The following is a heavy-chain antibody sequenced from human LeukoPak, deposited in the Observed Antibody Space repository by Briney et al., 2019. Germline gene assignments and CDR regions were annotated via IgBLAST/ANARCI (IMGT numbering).Heavy chain of an antibody. J-gene: IGHJ4*02. D-gene: IGHD3-22*01. CDR2: SSGSGSTM. CDR3: ARVADRGVVITYFDY. Sequence: GGSLRLSCVASGFTFSSYEMNWVRQTPGKGLEWVSYSSGSGSTMYYADSVKGRFTISRDNAKNSLYLQMNSLRAEDTVVYYCARVADRGVVITYFDYWGQGTLVTVSS. V-gene: IGHV3-48*03. CDR1: GFTFSSYE.